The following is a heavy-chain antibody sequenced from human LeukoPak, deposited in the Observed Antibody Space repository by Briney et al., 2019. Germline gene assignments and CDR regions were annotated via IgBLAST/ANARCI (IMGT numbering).Heavy chain of an antibody. J-gene: IGHJ6*02. CDR1: GFTFNDYW. Sequence: PGGSLRLSCETSGFTFNDYWMSWVRQAPGKGLEWVANIKGDGSERYYVDSVKGRFTISRDNAKNSLYLQMNSLRAEDTALYYCAKDNLGSYGMDVWGQGTTVTVSS. D-gene: IGHD3-10*01. CDR2: IKGDGSER. V-gene: IGHV3-7*03. CDR3: AKDNLGSYGMDV.